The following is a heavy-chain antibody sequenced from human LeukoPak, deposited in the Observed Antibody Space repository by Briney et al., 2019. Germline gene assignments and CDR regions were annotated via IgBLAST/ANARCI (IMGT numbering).Heavy chain of an antibody. J-gene: IGHJ4*02. CDR3: TTDSGYDQLLDY. CDR2: IKSKTDGGTT. CDR1: GFTFSNYV. Sequence: PGGSLRLSCAASGFTFSNYVMQWVRQAPGKGLEWVGRIKSKTDGGTTDYAAPVKGRFTISRDDSKNTLYLQMNSLKTEDTAVYYCTTDSGYDQLLDYWGQGTLVTVSS. D-gene: IGHD5-12*01. V-gene: IGHV3-15*01.